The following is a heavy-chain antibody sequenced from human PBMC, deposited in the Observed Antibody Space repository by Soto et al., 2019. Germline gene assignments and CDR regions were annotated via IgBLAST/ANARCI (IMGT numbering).Heavy chain of an antibody. J-gene: IGHJ6*02. CDR2: IWYDESNK. CDR3: VRDDGVAAAGPYYYYAMDV. Sequence: QVQLVESGGGVVRPGRSLRLSCAASGFAFNRFGVHWVRQAPGKGLEWVAVIWYDESNKFYADSVKGRFSISRDNSKNTLYLQMHSLRAEDTAVYYCVRDDGVAAAGPYYYYAMDVWGQGTTVIVSS. V-gene: IGHV3-33*01. CDR1: GFAFNRFG. D-gene: IGHD6-13*01.